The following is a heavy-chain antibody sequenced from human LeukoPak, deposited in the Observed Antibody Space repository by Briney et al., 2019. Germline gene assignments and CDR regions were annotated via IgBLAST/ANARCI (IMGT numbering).Heavy chain of an antibody. J-gene: IGHJ4*02. CDR1: GGSISRGDYY. Sequence: SQTLSLTCTVSGGSISRGDYYWGWIRQPPGKGLEWIGNIYYSGSTYCNPSLKSRVTISVDTSKNQFSLKLSSVTAADTAVYYCARDIDYWGQGTLVTVSS. CDR2: IYYSGST. CDR3: ARDIDY. V-gene: IGHV4-39*07.